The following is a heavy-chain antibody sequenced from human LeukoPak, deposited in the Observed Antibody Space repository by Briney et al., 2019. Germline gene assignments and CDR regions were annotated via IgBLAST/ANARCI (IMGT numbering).Heavy chain of an antibody. CDR1: GFTFSSYW. CDR3: ARAATTMIVASDY. J-gene: IGHJ4*02. D-gene: IGHD3-22*01. Sequence: GGSLRLSCAASGFTFSSYWMSWVRQAPGKGLEWVSVIYSGGSTYYADSVKGRFTISRDNAKNSLYLQMNSLRAEDTAMYYCARAATTMIVASDYWGQGTLVTVSS. CDR2: IYSGGST. V-gene: IGHV3-66*01.